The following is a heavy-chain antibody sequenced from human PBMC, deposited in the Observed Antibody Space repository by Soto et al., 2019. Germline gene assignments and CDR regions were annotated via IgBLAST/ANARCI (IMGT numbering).Heavy chain of an antibody. CDR1: GFSFSSAW. J-gene: IGHJ4*02. Sequence: GSLRLSCAVSGFSFSSAWMTWIRQAPGKGLERVAIMNEDGSERYYVDSVKGRFTISRDNAKNALFLQMNSLRVEDTAVYFCARDRAYSRFDYWGQGSLVTVSS. D-gene: IGHD4-4*01. CDR2: MNEDGSER. CDR3: ARDRAYSRFDY. V-gene: IGHV3-7*03.